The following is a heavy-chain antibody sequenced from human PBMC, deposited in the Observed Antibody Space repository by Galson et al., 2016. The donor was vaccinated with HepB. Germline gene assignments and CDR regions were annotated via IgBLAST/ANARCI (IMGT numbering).Heavy chain of an antibody. D-gene: IGHD5-12*01. V-gene: IGHV3-30*18. CDR1: GFPLRSYA. CDR2: ISYDGSYK. J-gene: IGHJ6*03. Sequence: SLRLSCAASGFPLRSYAMHWVRQAPGKGLEWLAIISYDGSYKHYADSVKGRFTISRDNSNNTLYLQMNSLRGEDTAVYHCAKDLKANFYYYLDVWGKGTTVAVSS. CDR3: AKDLKANFYYYLDV.